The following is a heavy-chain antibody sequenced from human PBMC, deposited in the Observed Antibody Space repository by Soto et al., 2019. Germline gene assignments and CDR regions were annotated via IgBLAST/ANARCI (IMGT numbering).Heavy chain of an antibody. CDR1: GFTFSSYS. D-gene: IGHD4-17*01. CDR2: ISSGSRTI. J-gene: IGHJ4*02. CDR3: ARDRYGDYEIDY. Sequence: EVQLVESGGGLVQPGGSLRLSCAASGFTFSSYSMNWVRQAPGKGLEWGSYISSGSRTIYYADSVKGRFTISRDNAQNSLYLQMNSLRDEDTAVYYCARDRYGDYEIDYWGQGTLVTVSS. V-gene: IGHV3-48*02.